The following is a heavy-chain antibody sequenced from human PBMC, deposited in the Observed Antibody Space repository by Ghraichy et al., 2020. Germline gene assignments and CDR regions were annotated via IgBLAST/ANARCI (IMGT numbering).Heavy chain of an antibody. Sequence: SETLSLTCTVAGFSITRGSYWGWIRQPPGKGLEWIGNIYHNGNTYYKPSLRSRVTMSVDTAKNQFSLTLNSVTAADTAVYYCGGADTVTTEYDSWGPGTLVTVSS. CDR3: GGADTVTTEYDS. CDR2: IYHNGNT. V-gene: IGHV4-38-2*02. D-gene: IGHD4-17*01. CDR1: GFSITRGSY. J-gene: IGHJ4*02.